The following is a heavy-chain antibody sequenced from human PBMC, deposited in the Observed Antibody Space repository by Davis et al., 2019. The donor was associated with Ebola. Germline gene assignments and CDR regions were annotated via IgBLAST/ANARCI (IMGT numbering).Heavy chain of an antibody. CDR1: GFTVSSNY. CDR2: VYHSGTT. J-gene: IGHJ5*02. Sequence: ESLKISCAASGFTVSSNYMSWVRQPPGKGLEWIGNVYHSGTTSYSPSLKSRVTISVDTSKNQFSLKLSSVTAADTAVYYCARVWGVAARWANWFDPWGQGTLVTVSS. D-gene: IGHD6-25*01. V-gene: IGHV4-59*02. CDR3: ARVWGVAARWANWFDP.